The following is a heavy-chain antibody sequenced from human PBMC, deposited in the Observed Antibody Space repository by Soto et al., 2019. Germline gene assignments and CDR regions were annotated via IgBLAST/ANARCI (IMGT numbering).Heavy chain of an antibody. J-gene: IGHJ4*02. CDR3: ARDILTGYSQGPYYFDY. CDR2: ISAYNGNT. V-gene: IGHV1-18*01. CDR1: GYTFTSYG. Sequence: QVQLVQSGAEVKKPGASVKVSCKASGYTFTSYGISWVRQAPGQGLEWMGWISAYNGNTNYAQKLQGRVTMTTDTSMSTAYMELRSLRSDDTAVYYCARDILTGYSQGPYYFDYWGQGTLVTVSS. D-gene: IGHD3-9*01.